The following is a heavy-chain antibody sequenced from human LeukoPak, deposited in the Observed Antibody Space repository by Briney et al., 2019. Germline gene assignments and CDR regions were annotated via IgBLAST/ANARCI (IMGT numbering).Heavy chain of an antibody. J-gene: IGHJ5*02. CDR1: GFTFSDHY. Sequence: GGSLRLSCAASGFTFSDHYMDWVRQAPGKGLEWVSYISGSSTTIYYADSVKGRFTISRDNAKNSLYLQMNSLRDEDTAVYYCARDLVGATASWGQGTLVTVSS. CDR3: ARDLVGATAS. V-gene: IGHV3-48*02. D-gene: IGHD1-26*01. CDR2: ISGSSTTI.